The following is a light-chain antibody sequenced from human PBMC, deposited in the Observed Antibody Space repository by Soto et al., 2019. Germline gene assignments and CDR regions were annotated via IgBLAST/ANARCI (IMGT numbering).Light chain of an antibody. CDR1: SSDVGSYNR. CDR2: EVS. J-gene: IGLJ2*01. Sequence: QSALTQPPSVSGSPGQSVTISCTGTSSDVGSYNRVSWYQQPPGTAPKLMIYEVSYRPSGVPDRFSGSKSGNTASLTISGLQPEDEADYYCSSYTTSRTLVFGGGTKLTVL. V-gene: IGLV2-18*02. CDR3: SSYTTSRTLV.